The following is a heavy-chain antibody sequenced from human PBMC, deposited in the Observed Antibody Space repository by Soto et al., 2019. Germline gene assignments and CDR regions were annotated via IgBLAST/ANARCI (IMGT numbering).Heavy chain of an antibody. D-gene: IGHD3-3*01. V-gene: IGHV3-23*01. CDR3: AKSDRDFWGGYTLPAVDMDV. CDR1: GFTFSSYA. CDR2: LSGGGDFT. J-gene: IGHJ6*03. Sequence: SGGSLRLSCAASGFTFSSYAMTWVRQAPGKGLEWVSGLSGGGDFTFYADSVKGRFTISRDNSKNTLYLQMNSLRAEDTAIYYCAKSDRDFWGGYTLPAVDMDVWGKGTTVTVSS.